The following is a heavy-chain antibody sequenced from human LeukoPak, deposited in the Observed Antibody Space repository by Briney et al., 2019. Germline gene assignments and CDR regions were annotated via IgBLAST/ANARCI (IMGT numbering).Heavy chain of an antibody. V-gene: IGHV3-30*18. D-gene: IGHD3-10*01. CDR1: GLTFSSYG. CDR2: ISYDGSNK. Sequence: GGSLRLSCAASGLTFSSYGMHWVRQAPGKGLEWVAVISYDGSNKYYADSVKGRFTISRDNSKSTLYLQMNSLRAEDTAVYYCAKEAEELLWFGEFHYFDYWGQGTLVTVSS. CDR3: AKEAEELLWFGEFHYFDY. J-gene: IGHJ4*02.